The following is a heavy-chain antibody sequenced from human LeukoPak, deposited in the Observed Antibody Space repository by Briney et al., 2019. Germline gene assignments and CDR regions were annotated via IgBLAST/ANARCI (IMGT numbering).Heavy chain of an antibody. CDR3: TRGRYYFDS. J-gene: IGHJ4*02. CDR1: GFTFITYW. Sequence: GGSLRPSCAASGFTFITYWMHWVRQAPGKGLVCVSRIKSDGSAPSYADSVKGRFTISRDNAKNTLYLQMNSLRAEDTAVYYCTRGRYYFDSWGQGTLVTVSS. CDR2: IKSDGSAP. V-gene: IGHV3-74*01.